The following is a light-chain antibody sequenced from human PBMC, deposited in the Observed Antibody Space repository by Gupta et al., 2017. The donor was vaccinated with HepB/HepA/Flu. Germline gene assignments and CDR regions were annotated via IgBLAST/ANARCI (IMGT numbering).Light chain of an antibody. CDR1: TVAVTSGHY. Sequence: QAVVTQEPSLTVYPGGTVTLTCGSSTVAVTSGHYPYWIQQKPGHAPRTLIYATTNKHSCTPARVSGSLLAGTAALTRSGAQHEDESDYFCLHNYTGVGVFGGGIKLTVL. V-gene: IGLV7-46*01. CDR3: LHNYTGVGV. J-gene: IGLJ2*01. CDR2: ATT.